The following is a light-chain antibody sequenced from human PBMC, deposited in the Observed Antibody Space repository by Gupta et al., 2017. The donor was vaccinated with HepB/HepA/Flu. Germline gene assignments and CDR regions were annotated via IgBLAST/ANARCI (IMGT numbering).Light chain of an antibody. CDR1: SSDVGGYNY. J-gene: IGLJ1*01. Sequence: QSALTQPPSVSGSPGQSVTISCTGTSSDVGGYNYVSWYQQHPGNAPKLMIYDVSKRPSGVPGRFSGSKSGTTASITISGHQDEDAADYYCSSDASSDTGVFGTGTKVTVL. V-gene: IGLV2-11*01. CDR3: SSDASSDTGV. CDR2: DVS.